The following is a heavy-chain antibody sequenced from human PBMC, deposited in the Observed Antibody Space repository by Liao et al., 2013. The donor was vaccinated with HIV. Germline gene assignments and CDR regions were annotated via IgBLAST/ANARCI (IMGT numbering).Heavy chain of an antibody. V-gene: IGHV4-4*07. CDR2: IYPSGGT. J-gene: IGHJ4*02. CDR1: GGSITSYY. Sequence: QVQLRESGPGQVKPSETLSLTCTVSGGSITSYYWNWIRQPAGKGLEWIGRIYPSGGTNYNPSLKSRVMMSVDTSKNQFSLTLSSVTAADTAVYYCARGVPPDFWGQGTLVTVSS. D-gene: IGHD2-8*01. CDR3: ARGVPPDF.